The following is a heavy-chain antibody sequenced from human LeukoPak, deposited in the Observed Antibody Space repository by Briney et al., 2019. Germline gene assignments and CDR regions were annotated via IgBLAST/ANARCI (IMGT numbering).Heavy chain of an antibody. CDR1: GGSFSGYY. CDR2: INHSGST. D-gene: IGHD2-2*01. CDR3: ASGSRCQLHYYYYYCMDV. J-gene: IGHJ6*03. V-gene: IGHV4-34*01. Sequence: SETLSLTCAVYGGSFSGYYWSWIRQPPGKGLEWIGEINHSGSTNYNPSLKSRVTISVDTSKNQFSLKLSSVTAADTAVYYCASGSRCQLHYYYYYCMDVWGKGTTVTVSS.